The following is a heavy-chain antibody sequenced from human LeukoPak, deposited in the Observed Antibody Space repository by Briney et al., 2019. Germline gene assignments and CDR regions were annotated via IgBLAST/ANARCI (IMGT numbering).Heavy chain of an antibody. CDR3: ARGRGENCVYSYYFDY. V-gene: IGHV3-53*01. D-gene: IGHD3-16*01. CDR2: INSGGST. Sequence: GGSLRLSCAASGFTVSSNYMSWVRQAPGKGLEWVSVINSGGSTYYADSVKGRFTISRDNSKNTLYLQMNSLRTEDTAVYYCARGRGENCVYSYYFDYWGQGTLVTVSS. CDR1: GFTVSSNY. J-gene: IGHJ4*02.